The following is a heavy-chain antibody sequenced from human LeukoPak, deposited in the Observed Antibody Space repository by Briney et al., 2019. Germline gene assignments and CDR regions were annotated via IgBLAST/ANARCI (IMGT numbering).Heavy chain of an antibody. V-gene: IGHV3-30*03. J-gene: IGHJ4*02. Sequence: GGALRLSCAASGVTFRRYGMHWVRAAPGKGLERVALISLDGKDKFNRDSVRGRFTLSRDESTSTPYMQINTVRDEDTAVYFSSTKVIRGNSGDDYDDWGQGTLVTVSS. CDR2: ISLDGKDK. CDR1: GVTFRRYG. CDR3: STKVIRGNSGDDYDD. D-gene: IGHD5-12*01.